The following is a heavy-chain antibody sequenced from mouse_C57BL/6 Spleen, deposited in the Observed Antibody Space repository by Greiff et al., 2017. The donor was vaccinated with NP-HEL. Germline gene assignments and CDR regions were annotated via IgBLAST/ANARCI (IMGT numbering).Heavy chain of an antibody. CDR1: GYTFTSYW. J-gene: IGHJ3*01. D-gene: IGHD3-2*02. Sequence: QVQLQQPGAELVMPGASVKLSCKASGYTFTSYWMHWVKQRPGQGLEWIGEIDPSDSYTNYNQKFKGKSTLTVDKSSSTAYMQLSSLTSEDSAVYYCASVDSSGSDWFAYWGQGTLVTVSA. CDR2: IDPSDSYT. CDR3: ASVDSSGSDWFAY. V-gene: IGHV1-69*01.